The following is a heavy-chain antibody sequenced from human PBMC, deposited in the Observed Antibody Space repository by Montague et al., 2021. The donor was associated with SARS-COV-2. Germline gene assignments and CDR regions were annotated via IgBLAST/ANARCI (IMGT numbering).Heavy chain of an antibody. CDR1: GFTFDDYA. D-gene: IGHD3-10*01. CDR2: INGDGLTT. CDR3: VKDMSEFDDLNAFDV. V-gene: IGHV3-43*02. Sequence: SLRLSCAASGFTFDDYAMHWVRQAPGKGLEWVSLINGDGLTTLVTDSVEGRSTISRDDSKNSLYLQMKSLRTEDTALYFCVKDMSEFDDLNAFDVWGQGKQVTVSS. J-gene: IGHJ3*01.